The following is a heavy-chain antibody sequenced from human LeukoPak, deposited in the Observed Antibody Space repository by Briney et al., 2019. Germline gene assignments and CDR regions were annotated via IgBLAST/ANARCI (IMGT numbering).Heavy chain of an antibody. V-gene: IGHV3-48*03. D-gene: IGHD5-12*01. CDR2: ISSNSRTV. Sequence: GSLRLSCATSGFSFSTQEMTWVRQAPGKGLEWVSYISSNSRTVYYADSVKGRFTISRDNTRNSVFLQLNSLRVEDTGFYYCARGSYTGFDLYFDYWGQGTLVTVSS. CDR3: ARGSYTGFDLYFDY. J-gene: IGHJ4*02. CDR1: GFSFSTQE.